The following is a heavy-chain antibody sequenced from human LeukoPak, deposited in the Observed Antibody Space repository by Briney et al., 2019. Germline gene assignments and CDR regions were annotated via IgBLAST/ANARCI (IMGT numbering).Heavy chain of an antibody. CDR1: GYTLTELS. CDR3: ATVSYGSLWFGELLYPS. J-gene: IGHJ4*02. D-gene: IGHD3-10*01. Sequence: ASVKVSCKVSGYTLTELSMHWVRQAPGKGLEWMGGFDPEDGETIYAQKFQGRVTMTEDTSTDTAYMELSSLRSEDTAVYYCATVSYGSLWFGELLYPSWGQGTLVTVSS. V-gene: IGHV1-24*01. CDR2: FDPEDGET.